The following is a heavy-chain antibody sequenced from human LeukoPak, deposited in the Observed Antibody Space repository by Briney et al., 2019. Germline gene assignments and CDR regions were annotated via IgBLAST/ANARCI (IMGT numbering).Heavy chain of an antibody. CDR2: IGTSATST. D-gene: IGHD1-20*01. Sequence: GGSLRLSCAASGFTFSNYAMSWVRQAPGKGLEWVSSIGTSATSTYYTDSVKGRSTISGDNSKNTLYLQMNSLRAEDTAVYYCARGGNWRAFDIWGQGTMVTVSS. V-gene: IGHV3-23*01. J-gene: IGHJ3*02. CDR1: GFTFSNYA. CDR3: ARGGNWRAFDI.